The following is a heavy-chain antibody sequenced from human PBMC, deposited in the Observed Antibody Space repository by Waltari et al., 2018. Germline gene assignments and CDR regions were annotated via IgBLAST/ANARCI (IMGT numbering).Heavy chain of an antibody. CDR3: ARGPDGFDV. V-gene: IGHV1-69*01. J-gene: IGHJ3*01. CDR2: IVPVFHTP. CDR1: GGTFTTFG. Sequence: QVQLVQSGAEVQKPGSSVKVSCKTSGGTFTTFGIPWVRQAPGQGLEWMGGIVPVFHTPNYAQKFQDRVTISADESTSTVSMEVSGLRSEDTAVYYCARGPDGFDVWGQGTVVTVSS.